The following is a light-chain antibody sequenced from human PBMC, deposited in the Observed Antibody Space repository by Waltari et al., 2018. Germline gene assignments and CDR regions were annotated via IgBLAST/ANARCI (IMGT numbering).Light chain of an antibody. Sequence: QSALTQPASVSGSPGQSITISCRGTGSAAGASASVSWHQHHPGKAPQVLIYDGTNRPSGVSERFSASKSANTASLTISRLQPEDEGDYYCSSETPHGLILFGGGTRLTVL. CDR2: DGT. J-gene: IGLJ2*01. CDR3: SSETPHGLIL. V-gene: IGLV2-14*03. CDR1: GSAAGASAS.